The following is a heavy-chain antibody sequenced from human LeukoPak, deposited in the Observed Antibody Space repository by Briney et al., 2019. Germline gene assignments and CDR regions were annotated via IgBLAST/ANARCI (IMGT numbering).Heavy chain of an antibody. D-gene: IGHD6-19*01. CDR1: GYSFTSYW. Sequence: GESLKISCKGSGYSFTSYWIGWVRQMPGKGLEWMGIIYPGDSDTRYSPFFQGQVTISADKSISTAYLQWSSLKASDTAMYYCARHQGAVAGTGWFDPWGQGTLVTVSS. J-gene: IGHJ5*02. V-gene: IGHV5-51*01. CDR3: ARHQGAVAGTGWFDP. CDR2: IYPGDSDT.